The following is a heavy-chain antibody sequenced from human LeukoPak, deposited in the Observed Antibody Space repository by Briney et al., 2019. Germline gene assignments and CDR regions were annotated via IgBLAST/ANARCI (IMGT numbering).Heavy chain of an antibody. V-gene: IGHV1-2*02. CDR3: ARVQCCDVGKSFLFDY. CDR1: GYTFTDLY. D-gene: IGHD1-26*01. Sequence: GASVKVSCKASGYTFTDLYIHWVRQAPGQGLEWMGWINTRSGGTRYAQNFQGRVSMTRDTSISTAYMELSSLTSDDTAVFYCARVQCCDVGKSFLFDYWGQGTLVTASS. CDR2: INTRSGGT. J-gene: IGHJ4*02.